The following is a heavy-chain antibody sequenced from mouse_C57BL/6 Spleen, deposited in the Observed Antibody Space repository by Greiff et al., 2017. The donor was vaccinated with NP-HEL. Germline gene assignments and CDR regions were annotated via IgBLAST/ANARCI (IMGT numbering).Heavy chain of an antibody. Sequence: VQVVESGPGLVAPSQSLSITCTVSGFSLTSYGVDWVRQSPGKGLEWLGVIWGVGSTNYTSALKSRLSISKDNSKSQVFLKMNSLQTDDAARDYCARRDPGGFADWGQGTLVTVSA. J-gene: IGHJ3*01. CDR1: GFSLTSYG. CDR3: ARRDPGGFAD. CDR2: IWGVGST. V-gene: IGHV2-6*01.